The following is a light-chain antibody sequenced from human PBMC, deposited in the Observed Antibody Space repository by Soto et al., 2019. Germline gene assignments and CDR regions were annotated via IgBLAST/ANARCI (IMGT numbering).Light chain of an antibody. Sequence: QSVLTQPPSASGTPGQRVTISCSGSSSNIGTNTVNWYQQLPGTAPKLLIYSNNQRPSGVPDRFSGSMSGTSASLAISGLQSEDEADYYCAAWDDSLNAVVFGGGTKVTVL. CDR3: AAWDDSLNAVV. CDR1: SSNIGTNT. V-gene: IGLV1-44*01. J-gene: IGLJ2*01. CDR2: SNN.